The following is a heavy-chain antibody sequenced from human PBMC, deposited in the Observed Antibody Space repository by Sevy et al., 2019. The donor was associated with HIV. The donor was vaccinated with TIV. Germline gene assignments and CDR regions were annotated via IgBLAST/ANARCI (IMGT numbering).Heavy chain of an antibody. J-gene: IGHJ6*02. CDR1: GSSVSNSY. Sequence: GGSLRLSCAASGSSVSNSYMSWARQAPGRGLEWVSVFYSGSSTYYADSVKGGFSISRDNSKYTVYFQMNSLRADDSAVYYCAREYCTSTSCHYYFGMDVWGQGTTVTVSS. CDR2: FYSGSST. D-gene: IGHD2-2*01. V-gene: IGHV3-53*01. CDR3: AREYCTSTSCHYYFGMDV.